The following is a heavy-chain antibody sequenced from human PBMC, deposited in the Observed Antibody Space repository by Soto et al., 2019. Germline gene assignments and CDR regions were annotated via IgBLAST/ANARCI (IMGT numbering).Heavy chain of an antibody. CDR2: INHSGSS. CDR3: TRGLFSGSSYSGSWYYFDS. V-gene: IGHV4-34*01. D-gene: IGHD1-26*01. CDR1: GGSYSGYI. Sequence: SETLSLTCAVSGGSYSGYIWTWIRQTPGKGLQWIGQINHSGSSIYNPSLKNRVTISTMSNNKFSLELSSVTAADTAVYYCTRGLFSGSSYSGSWYYFDSWGQGTMVTVSS. J-gene: IGHJ4*02.